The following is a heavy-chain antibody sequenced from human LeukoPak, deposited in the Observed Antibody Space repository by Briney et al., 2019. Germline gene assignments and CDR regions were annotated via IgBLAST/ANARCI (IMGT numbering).Heavy chain of an antibody. CDR2: IYYSGST. D-gene: IGHD3-10*01. V-gene: IGHV4-39*07. CDR1: GGSISSSSYY. J-gene: IGHJ4*02. CDR3: ARDSLGSYHNFDY. Sequence: SETLSLTCTVSGGSISSSSYYWGWIRQPPGKGLEWIGSIYYSGSTYYNPSLKSRVTISVDTSKNQFSLKLSSVTAADTAVYYCARDSLGSYHNFDYWGQGTLVTVSS.